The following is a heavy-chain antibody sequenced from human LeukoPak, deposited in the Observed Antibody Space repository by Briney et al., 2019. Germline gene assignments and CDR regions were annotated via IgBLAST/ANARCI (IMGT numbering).Heavy chain of an antibody. V-gene: IGHV3-21*01. J-gene: IGHJ6*02. CDR1: GFTFSSYS. CDR2: ISSSSSYI. D-gene: IGHD2-15*01. CDR3: AGTVGYCSGGSCLDYGMDV. Sequence: GGSLRLSCAASGFTFSSYSMNWVRQAPGKGLEWVSSISSSSSYIYYADSVKGRFTISRDNAKNSLYLQMNSLRAEDTAVYYCAGTVGYCSGGSCLDYGMDVWGQGTTVTVSS.